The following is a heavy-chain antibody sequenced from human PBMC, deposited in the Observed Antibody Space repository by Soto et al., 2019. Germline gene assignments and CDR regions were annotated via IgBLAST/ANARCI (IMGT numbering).Heavy chain of an antibody. J-gene: IGHJ4*02. CDR1: GFSFSSYA. CDR3: ASRSATVLSLTY. Sequence: QPGGSLRLSCVASGFSFSSYAMNWVRQAPGKGLEWVSTISGSFGNTYYADSVQGRFTVSRDNSKNTLYLQMNSLRAEDTAVYYCASRSATVLSLTYWGPGTQVTVSS. CDR2: ISGSFGNT. V-gene: IGHV3-23*01. D-gene: IGHD2-8*01.